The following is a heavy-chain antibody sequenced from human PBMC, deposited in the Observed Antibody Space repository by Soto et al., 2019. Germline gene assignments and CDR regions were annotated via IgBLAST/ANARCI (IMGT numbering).Heavy chain of an antibody. Sequence: ASVKVSCKASGYTFTSYGISWVRQAPGQGLEWMGWISAYNGNTNYAQKPQGRVTMTTDSSTSTAYMELRSLRSDDTAVYYCARTNYYDFWSGYYRAFDIWGQGTMVTVSS. CDR3: ARTNYYDFWSGYYRAFDI. D-gene: IGHD3-3*01. CDR2: ISAYNGNT. V-gene: IGHV1-18*01. CDR1: GYTFTSYG. J-gene: IGHJ3*02.